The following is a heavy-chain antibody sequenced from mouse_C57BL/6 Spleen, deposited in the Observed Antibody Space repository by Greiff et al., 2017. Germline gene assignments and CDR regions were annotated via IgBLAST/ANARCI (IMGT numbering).Heavy chain of an antibody. J-gene: IGHJ2*01. Sequence: EVKVVESGGGLVQSGRSLRLSCATSGFTFSDFYMEWVRQAPGKGLEWIAASRNKANDYTTEYSASVKGRFIVSRDTSQSILYLQMNALRAEDTAIYYCARDAPYSNYFDYWGQGTTLTVSS. D-gene: IGHD2-5*01. CDR1: GFTFSDFY. V-gene: IGHV7-1*01. CDR3: ARDAPYSNYFDY. CDR2: SRNKANDYTT.